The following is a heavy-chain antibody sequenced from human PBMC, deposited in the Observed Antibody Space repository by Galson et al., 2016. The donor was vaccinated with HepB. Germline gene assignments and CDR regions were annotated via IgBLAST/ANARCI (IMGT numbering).Heavy chain of an antibody. V-gene: IGHV3-23*01. CDR2: IRTSDITSGPDT. Sequence: SLRLSCAASGFTFKRHAMSWVRQTPGKGLEWVAIIRTSDITSGPDTYYADPVKGRFAISRDELRNTVYLLMHWLTAADTATYFCSKLDCGGGSCYPRPYYFNFWGQGILVTVSS. CDR3: SKLDCGGGSCYPRPYYFNF. J-gene: IGHJ4*02. CDR1: GFTFKRHA. D-gene: IGHD2-15*01.